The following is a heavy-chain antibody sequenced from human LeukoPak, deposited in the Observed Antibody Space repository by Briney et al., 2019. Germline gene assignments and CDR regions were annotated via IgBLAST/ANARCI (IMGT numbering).Heavy chain of an antibody. J-gene: IGHJ6*04. CDR2: ISYDGSNK. CDR1: GFTFSSYG. CDR3: AISGPAAAGTYYYYGMDV. Sequence: GGSLRLSCAASGFTFSSYGMHWVRQAPGKGLEWVAVISYDGSNKYYRDSVKGRFTIYRDNSKNTLYLQMNSLRAKDTAVYYCAISGPAAAGTYYYYGMDVWGKGTTVTVSS. V-gene: IGHV3-30*03. D-gene: IGHD6-13*01.